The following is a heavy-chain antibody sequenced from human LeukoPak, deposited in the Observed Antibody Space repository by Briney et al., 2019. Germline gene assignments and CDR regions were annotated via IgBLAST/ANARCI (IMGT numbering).Heavy chain of an antibody. CDR1: GYTFTSYW. D-gene: IGHD1-26*01. Sequence: GASLQISSKGSGYTFTSYWIGWVRQMPGKGLEWMGVIYPGDSDTRYSPSFQGQVTISADKSINTAYLQWSSLKASDTAMYYCARQNIGGTSASDYWGQGTLVTVSS. V-gene: IGHV5-51*01. CDR2: IYPGDSDT. J-gene: IGHJ4*02. CDR3: ARQNIGGTSASDY.